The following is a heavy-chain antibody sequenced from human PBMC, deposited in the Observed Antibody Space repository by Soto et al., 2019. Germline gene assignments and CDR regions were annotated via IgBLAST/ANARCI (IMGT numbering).Heavy chain of an antibody. CDR2: INPKSGGT. V-gene: IGHV1-2*04. D-gene: IGHD2-8*01. CDR1: GYSFTDYH. CDR3: ARGDSTDCSNGVCSFYYNHDMDV. J-gene: IGHJ6*02. Sequence: ASVKVSCKASGYSFTDYHIHWVRQAPGQGLEWLGRINPKSGGTSTAQKFQGWVTMTTDTSISTASVELTRLTSDDTAIYYCARGDSTDCSNGVCSFYYNHDMDVWGQGTTVTVSS.